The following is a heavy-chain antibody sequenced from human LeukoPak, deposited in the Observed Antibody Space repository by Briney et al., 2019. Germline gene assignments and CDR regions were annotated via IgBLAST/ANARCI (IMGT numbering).Heavy chain of an antibody. Sequence: SETLSLTCTVSGGSISSSSSYWGRVRQPPGKGPEWIASIYYSGLTYDNPSLKSRVSISVDPSKNHFSLKVSSVTAAGTAVYYCASGTFDDYGDYDRGDFFDHWGQGTLVTVSS. V-gene: IGHV4-39*02. CDR1: GGSISSSSSY. CDR3: ASGTFDDYGDYDRGDFFDH. J-gene: IGHJ4*02. CDR2: IYYSGLT. D-gene: IGHD4-17*01.